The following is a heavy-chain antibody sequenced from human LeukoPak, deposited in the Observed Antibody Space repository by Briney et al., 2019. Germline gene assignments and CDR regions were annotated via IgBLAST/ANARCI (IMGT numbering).Heavy chain of an antibody. V-gene: IGHV4-59*12. Sequence: SETLSLTCGVYGGSFSGYYWSWIRQPPGKGLEWIGYIYYSGGTNYNPSLKSRVTISVDTSKNQFSLKLSSVTAADTAVYYCARATRDDYGDYWGQGTLVTVSS. J-gene: IGHJ4*02. D-gene: IGHD2-15*01. CDR1: GGSFSGYY. CDR2: IYYSGGT. CDR3: ARATRDDYGDY.